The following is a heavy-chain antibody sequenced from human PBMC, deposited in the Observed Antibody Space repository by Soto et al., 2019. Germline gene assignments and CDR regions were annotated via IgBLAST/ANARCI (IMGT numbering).Heavy chain of an antibody. V-gene: IGHV5-51*01. J-gene: IGHJ6*02. D-gene: IGHD4-17*01. CDR3: SRLEDTVTIGMDV. CDR2: IYPGDSDT. Sequence: PGESLKISCKGSGYSFTSYWIGWVRQMPGKGLEWMGIIYPGDSDTRYSPSFQGQVTISADKSISTAYLQWSSLKASDTAMYYCSRLEDTVTIGMDVWGQGTTVTVSS. CDR1: GYSFTSYW.